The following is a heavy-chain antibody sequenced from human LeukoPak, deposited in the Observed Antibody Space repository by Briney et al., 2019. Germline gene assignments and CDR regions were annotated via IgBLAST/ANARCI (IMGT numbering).Heavy chain of an antibody. D-gene: IGHD3-10*01. CDR3: AKSGTPGSYYRQLYWYFDL. V-gene: IGHV3-30*02. CDR1: GFTFSSYG. Sequence: GGSLRLSCAASGFTFSSYGMHWVRQAPGKGLEWVAFIRYDGSNKYYADSVKGRFTISRDNSKNTLYLQMNSLRAEDTAVYYCAKSGTPGSYYRQLYWYFDLWGRGTLVTVSS. CDR2: IRYDGSNK. J-gene: IGHJ2*01.